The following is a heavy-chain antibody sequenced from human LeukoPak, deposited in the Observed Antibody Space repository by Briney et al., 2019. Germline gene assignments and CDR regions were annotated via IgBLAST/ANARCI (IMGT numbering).Heavy chain of an antibody. V-gene: IGHV4-4*07. CDR1: GGSMNNYY. CDR2: VYSSGHT. Sequence: PSETLSLTCTVSGGSMNNYYWSWIRQSAGKGLEWIGQVYSSGHTNYNPSLKSRVTMSVDTSKNQFSLSLSSLTAADTAVYYCARVRYSDVLTGYYGDGYFDYWGQGTLVTVSS. J-gene: IGHJ4*02. D-gene: IGHD3-9*01. CDR3: ARVRYSDVLTGYYGDGYFDY.